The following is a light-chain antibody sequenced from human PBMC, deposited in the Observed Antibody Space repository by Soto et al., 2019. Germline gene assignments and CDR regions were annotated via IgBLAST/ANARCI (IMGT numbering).Light chain of an antibody. CDR2: DNN. CDR3: GTWDSSLSAVV. CDR1: NYNIGNNY. J-gene: IGLJ2*01. Sequence: QSVLTQPPSVSAAPGQKVTISCSGTNYNIGNNYVSWYQQLPGTAPKLLIYDNNKRPSGIPDRFSGSKSGTSATLGITGLQTGDEADYYCGTWDSSLSAVVFGGGTKLTVL. V-gene: IGLV1-51*01.